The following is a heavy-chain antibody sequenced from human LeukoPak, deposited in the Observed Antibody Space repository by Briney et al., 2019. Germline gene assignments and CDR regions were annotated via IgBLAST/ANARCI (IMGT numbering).Heavy chain of an antibody. J-gene: IGHJ4*02. V-gene: IGHV4-34*01. CDR3: ARGLRFGELFFFDY. CDR1: GGSFSGYY. Sequence: PSETLSLTXAVYGGSFSGYYWSWIRQPPGKGLEWIGEINHSGSTNYNPSLKSRVTISVDTSKNQFSLKLSSVTAADTAVYYCARGLRFGELFFFDYWGQGTLVTVSS. D-gene: IGHD3-10*01. CDR2: INHSGST.